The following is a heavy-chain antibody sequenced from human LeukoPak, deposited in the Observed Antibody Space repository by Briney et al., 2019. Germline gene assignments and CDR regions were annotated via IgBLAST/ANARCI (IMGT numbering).Heavy chain of an antibody. D-gene: IGHD3-10*01. J-gene: IGHJ4*02. CDR3: AKVGGSGSYFPDY. CDR1: GFTFSGDA. V-gene: IGHV3-23*01. CDR2: ISANAAST. Sequence: GGSLRLSCAASGFTFSGDAMSWGRGAPGKGLWGVSAISANAASTYNADSVKGRFTISRDNSRNTVHLQMNSLRAEDTAVDYCAKVGGSGSYFPDYWGQGTLVTVSS.